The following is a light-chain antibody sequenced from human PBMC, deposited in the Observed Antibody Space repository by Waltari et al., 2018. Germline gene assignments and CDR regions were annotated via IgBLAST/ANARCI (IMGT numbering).Light chain of an antibody. V-gene: IGLV3-21*04. CDR2: DVS. J-gene: IGLJ2*01. CDR1: NIGSKS. CDR3: QVWDSSTDHVV. Sequence: SYVLTQPPSVSVAPGNTARIICGGNNIGSKSVHWYQQKPGQAPVLVIYDVSDRPSGIPEGFSGSNSGNTATLTISRVEAGDEADYYWQVWDSSTDHVVFGGGTKLTVL.